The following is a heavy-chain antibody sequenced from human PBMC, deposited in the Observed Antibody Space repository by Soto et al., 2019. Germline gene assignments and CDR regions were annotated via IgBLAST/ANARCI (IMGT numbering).Heavy chain of an antibody. V-gene: IGHV4-31*03. CDR3: ARESGITGTRAFSH. CDR1: GDSISNGPDF. J-gene: IGHJ4*02. D-gene: IGHD1-20*01. Sequence: SETLSLTCTVSGDSISNGPDFWTWIRQPPGKGLEWIGYIFFNGITYYSPSLKSRVTISVDTSKNHFSLSLTSVTAADTGVYYCARESGITGTRAFSHWGQGILVTVSS. CDR2: IFFNGIT.